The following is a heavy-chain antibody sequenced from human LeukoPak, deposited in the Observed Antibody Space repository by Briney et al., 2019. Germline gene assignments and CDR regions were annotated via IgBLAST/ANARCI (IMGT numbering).Heavy chain of an antibody. D-gene: IGHD2-2*01. V-gene: IGHV4-59*01. J-gene: IGHJ4*02. CDR3: ARGEYCSRTSCYRWPYDY. CDR2: IYYSGST. CDR1: GGSISSYH. Sequence: SETLSLTCTVPGGSISSYHWSWIRQPPGKGLEWIGYIYYSGSTTYNPSLTSRVTISVDTSKNQFSLKLSSVTAADTAVYYCARGEYCSRTSCYRWPYDYWGQGTLVTVSS.